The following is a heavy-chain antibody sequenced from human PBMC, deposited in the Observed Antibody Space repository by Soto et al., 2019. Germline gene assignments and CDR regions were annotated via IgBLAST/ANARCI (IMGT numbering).Heavy chain of an antibody. D-gene: IGHD6-19*01. V-gene: IGHV6-1*01. CDR2: TYYRSKWYN. CDR1: GDSVSSNSAA. CDR3: ARRTVAVAGYYYYYMDV. Sequence: SQTLSLTCAISGDSVSSNSAAWNWIRQSPSRGLEWLGRTYYRSKWYNDYAVSVKSRITINPDTSKNQFSLQLNSVTPEDTAVYYCARRTVAVAGYYYYYMDVWGKGTTVTVSS. J-gene: IGHJ6*03.